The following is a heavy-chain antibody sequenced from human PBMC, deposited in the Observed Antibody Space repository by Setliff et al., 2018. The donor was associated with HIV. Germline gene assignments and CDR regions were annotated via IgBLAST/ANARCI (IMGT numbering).Heavy chain of an antibody. V-gene: IGHV4-59*08. CDR1: GDSISTDY. CDR3: ARHSPSGY. Sequence: SETLSLTCTVSGDSISTDYWTWIRQPPGKGLEWIGYIYNSASTSYNPSLKSRVTISVDTSKNQFSLKLSSVTAADTAAYYCARHSPSGYWGQGTLVTVSS. CDR2: IYNSAST. J-gene: IGHJ4*02.